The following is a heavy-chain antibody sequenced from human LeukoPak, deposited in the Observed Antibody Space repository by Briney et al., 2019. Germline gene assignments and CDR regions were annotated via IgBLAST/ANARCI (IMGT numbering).Heavy chain of an antibody. J-gene: IGHJ4*02. CDR3: ARDSDLIFDY. CDR2: ISAYSGNT. Sequence: GASVQGSCKASGYTFTSYDIIWVRQAPPQKLEWMGWISAYSGNTNYAQKLQGRVTMTTDTSTSTAYMELRSLRSDDTAVYYCARDSDLIFDYWGQGTLVTVSS. V-gene: IGHV1-18*04. D-gene: IGHD2-8*01. CDR1: GYTFTSYD.